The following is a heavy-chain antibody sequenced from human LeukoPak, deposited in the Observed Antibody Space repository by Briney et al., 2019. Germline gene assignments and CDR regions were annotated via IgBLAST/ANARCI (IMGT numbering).Heavy chain of an antibody. CDR3: ARDLLSSGYYDY. J-gene: IGHJ4*02. D-gene: IGHD6-19*01. Sequence: GGSLRLSCAASGFTFSNYEFNWVRQAPGKGLEWVSYISSSGRNIYYADSVKGRFTISRDNAKNSLYLQMNSLRAEDTAVYYCARDLLSSGYYDYWGQGTLVTVSS. CDR1: GFTFSNYE. V-gene: IGHV3-48*03. CDR2: ISSSGRNI.